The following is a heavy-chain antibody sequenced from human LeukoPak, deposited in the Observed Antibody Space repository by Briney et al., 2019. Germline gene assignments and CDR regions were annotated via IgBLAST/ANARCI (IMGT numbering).Heavy chain of an antibody. V-gene: IGHV4-59*01. Sequence: SETLSLTCTVSGGSINLYYWSWIRQPPGKGLEWIGCISYSGSTNYNPSLKSRITMSVDTSKNQLSLRLSSVTAADTAVYYCARVGQMTTVTLRPPYSWFAPWGQGTLVIVSS. CDR2: ISYSGST. CDR1: GGSINLYY. D-gene: IGHD4-17*01. CDR3: ARVGQMTTVTLRPPYSWFAP. J-gene: IGHJ5*02.